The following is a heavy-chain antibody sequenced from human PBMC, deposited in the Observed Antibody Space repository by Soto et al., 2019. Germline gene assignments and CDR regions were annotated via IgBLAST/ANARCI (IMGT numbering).Heavy chain of an antibody. J-gene: IGHJ3*01. V-gene: IGHV2-5*02. CDR2: IYWDDDQ. Sequence: QITLKESGPTLVKPTQTLTLTCTFSGFSLSTDGVGVGWIRQPPGKALEWLALIYWDDDQRYSPSLKTRLTNTKXTXKXXVVLTMTNMDPVDTATYYCAHAYGGTSWPNDAFDVWGQGTVVTVSS. CDR1: GFSLSTDGVG. CDR3: AHAYGGTSWPNDAFDV. D-gene: IGHD2-2*01.